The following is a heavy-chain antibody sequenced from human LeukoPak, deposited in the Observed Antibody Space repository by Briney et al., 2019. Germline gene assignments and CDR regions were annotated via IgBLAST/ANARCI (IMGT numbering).Heavy chain of an antibody. Sequence: PSQTLSLTCTVSGGSISSGGYYWSWIRQPPGKGLEWIGYIYHSGSTYYNPSLKSRVTISVDRSKNQFSLKLSSVTAADTAVYYCAGLSNSEGPAPAAIPRWGQGTLVTVSS. CDR2: IYHSGST. CDR3: AGLSNSEGPAPAAIPR. D-gene: IGHD2-2*02. J-gene: IGHJ4*02. V-gene: IGHV4-30-2*01. CDR1: GGSISSGGYY.